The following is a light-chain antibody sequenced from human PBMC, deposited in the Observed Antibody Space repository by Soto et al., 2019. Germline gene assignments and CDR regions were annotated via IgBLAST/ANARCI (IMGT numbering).Light chain of an antibody. V-gene: IGLV2-14*03. J-gene: IGLJ1*01. Sequence: QSALTQPASVSGSPGQSITISCTGTSSDVGGYDYVSWCQQHPGKAPKLMIYDVTNRPSGVSNRFSGSKSGNTASLTISGLQAEDEADYYCSSFTSNSTYVFATGTKVTVL. CDR1: SSDVGGYDY. CDR3: SSFTSNSTYV. CDR2: DVT.